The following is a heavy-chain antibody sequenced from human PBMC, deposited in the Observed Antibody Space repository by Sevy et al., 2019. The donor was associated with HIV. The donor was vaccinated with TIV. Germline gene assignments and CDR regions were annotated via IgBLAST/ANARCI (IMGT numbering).Heavy chain of an antibody. CDR2: MNEDGSVT. Sequence: GSLRLSCAGSGFSITSYWMHWVRQAPGKGLVWVSRMNEDGSVTNHADSVRGRFTISRDNAKNTLYLQMNTLRVEDTAVYYCVKDFGGPTDYWGQGTLVTVSS. D-gene: IGHD3-16*01. CDR3: VKDFGGPTDY. V-gene: IGHV3-74*01. J-gene: IGHJ4*02. CDR1: GFSITSYW.